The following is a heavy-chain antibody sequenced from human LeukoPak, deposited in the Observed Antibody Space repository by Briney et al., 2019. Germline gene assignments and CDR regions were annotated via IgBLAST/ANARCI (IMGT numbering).Heavy chain of an antibody. Sequence: GGSLRLSCAASGFTFSSYSMNWVRQAPGKGLEWVSSISSSSSYIYYADSVKGRFTISRDNAKNSLYLQMNSLRAEDTAVYYCARETYSSDIDYWGQGTLVIVSS. CDR1: GFTFSSYS. V-gene: IGHV3-21*01. CDR3: ARETYSSDIDY. CDR2: ISSSSSYI. J-gene: IGHJ4*02. D-gene: IGHD6-19*01.